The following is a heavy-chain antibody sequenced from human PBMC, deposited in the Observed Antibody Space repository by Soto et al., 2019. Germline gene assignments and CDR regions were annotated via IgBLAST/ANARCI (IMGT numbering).Heavy chain of an antibody. CDR2: IIPVFGTP. D-gene: IGHD3-16*02. CDR1: GGTFSSHG. Sequence: QVQLVQSGAEVKKPGSSVKVSCKASGGTFSSHGITWVRQAPGQGLEWMGGIIPVFGTPDYSQKFRGRVTITADESTSTVYMELRSLTSEDTAVYYCARHLYDYVWGSYRHWGQGTLVTVSS. V-gene: IGHV1-69*01. J-gene: IGHJ4*02. CDR3: ARHLYDYVWGSYRH.